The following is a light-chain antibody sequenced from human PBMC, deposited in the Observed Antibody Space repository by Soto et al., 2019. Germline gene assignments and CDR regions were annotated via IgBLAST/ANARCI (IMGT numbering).Light chain of an antibody. Sequence: DIQMTQSPSTLSASVGDRVTITCRASQSISSWLAWYQQKPGKAPKLLIYEASSSEIGVPPRFSGSGFVTEFTLTISSLQPDDFATYYCQHYKESSTFGQGTRLEIK. V-gene: IGKV1-5*03. J-gene: IGKJ1*01. CDR2: EAS. CDR1: QSISSW. CDR3: QHYKESST.